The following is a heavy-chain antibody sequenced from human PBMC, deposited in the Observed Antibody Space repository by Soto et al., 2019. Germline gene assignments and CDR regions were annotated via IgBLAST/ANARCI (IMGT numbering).Heavy chain of an antibody. J-gene: IGHJ5*02. D-gene: IGHD2-2*01. CDR1: GGSISSYY. CDR3: ARRVVVQAATLETCFDP. Sequence: PSETLSLTCTVSGGSISSYYWSWIRQPPGKGLEWIGYIYYSGSTNYNPSLKSRVTISVDTSKNQFSLKLSSVTAADTAVYYCARRVVVQAATLETCFDPWGQGTLVTVSS. V-gene: IGHV4-59*01. CDR2: IYYSGST.